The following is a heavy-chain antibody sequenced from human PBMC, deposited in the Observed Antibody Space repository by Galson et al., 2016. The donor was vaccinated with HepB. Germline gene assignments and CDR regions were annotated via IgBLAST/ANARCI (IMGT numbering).Heavy chain of an antibody. Sequence: SLRLSCAASGFPFSRYWMHWVRQGPGKGLVWVSRINSDGSSTIYADSVRGRFTISRDNAKNMLYLEMNSLRAEDTALYYCVREDYGDDPVYYYYYGMDVCGQGTMVSVSS. J-gene: IGHJ6*02. CDR2: INSDGSST. CDR3: VREDYGDDPVYYYYYGMDV. V-gene: IGHV3-74*01. CDR1: GFPFSRYW. D-gene: IGHD4-17*01.